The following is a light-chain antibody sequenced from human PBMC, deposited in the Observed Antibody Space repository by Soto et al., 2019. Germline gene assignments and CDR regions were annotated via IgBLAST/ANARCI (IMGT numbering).Light chain of an antibody. Sequence: QSVLTQPPSASGTPGQRVTISCSGSSSNIGSNTVNWYQQLPGTAPKLLIYSNNQQPSGVPDRFSGSKSGTSVSLAISGLQSEDEADYYCAAWDDSLNALVFGGGTKLTVL. CDR3: AAWDDSLNALV. V-gene: IGLV1-44*01. CDR2: SNN. J-gene: IGLJ2*01. CDR1: SSNIGSNT.